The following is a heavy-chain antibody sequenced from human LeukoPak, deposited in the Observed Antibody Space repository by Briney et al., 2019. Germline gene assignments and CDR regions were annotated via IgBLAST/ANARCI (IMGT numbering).Heavy chain of an antibody. CDR2: INHSGST. CDR1: GGSFSGYY. D-gene: IGHD3-10*01. V-gene: IGHV4-34*01. Sequence: SETLSLTCAVSGGSFSGYYWNWIRQPPGKGLEWIGEINHSGSTNYNPSLKSRVTISVDTSKNQLSLRLSSVTAADTAVYYCARTTMVRGVIIIRDAFDIWSQGTMVTVSS. J-gene: IGHJ3*02. CDR3: ARTTMVRGVIIIRDAFDI.